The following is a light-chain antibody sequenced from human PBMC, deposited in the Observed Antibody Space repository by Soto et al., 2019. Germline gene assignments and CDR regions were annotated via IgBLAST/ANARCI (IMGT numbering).Light chain of an antibody. J-gene: IGLJ2*01. CDR3: TSYSSSSPVL. CDR1: SSDVGAYNY. V-gene: IGLV2-14*01. CDR2: EAT. Sequence: QSALTQPASVSGSLGQSITISCTGTSSDVGAYNYVSWYQQHPDKAPKLLIFEATNRPSGVSGRFSGSKSGITASLSISGLQPEDEADYYCTSYSSSSPVLFGGGTKVTVL.